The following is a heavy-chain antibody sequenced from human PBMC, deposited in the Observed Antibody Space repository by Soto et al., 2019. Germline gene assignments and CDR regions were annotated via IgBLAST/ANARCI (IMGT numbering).Heavy chain of an antibody. CDR2: IYWNDDK. CDR1: GFSLRTTGVG. J-gene: IGHJ4*02. CDR3: AHTWGLPFDY. Sequence: QITLKESGPTLVEPTQTLTLTCTYSGFSLRTTGVGVGWIRQPPGKALEWLGIIYWNDDKRYSPSLKHRFTLTSDTSRRQVVLTMTNMDPVDTATYYCAHTWGLPFDYWGQGTLVIVSS. V-gene: IGHV2-5*01. D-gene: IGHD3-16*01.